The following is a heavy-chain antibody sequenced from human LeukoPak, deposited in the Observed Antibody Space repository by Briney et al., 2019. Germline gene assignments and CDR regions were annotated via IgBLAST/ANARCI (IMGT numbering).Heavy chain of an antibody. J-gene: IGHJ6*02. CDR2: IASSSDSI. CDR1: GFTFSSYS. CDR3: ARDQYYYDSSGYYTGDYYYYGMDV. Sequence: GGSLRLSCAASGFTFSSYSMNWVRQAPGKGLEWVSWIASSSDSIYYADSVKGRFTISRDNAKNSLYLQMNSLRAEDTAVYYCARDQYYYDSSGYYTGDYYYYGMDVWGQGTTVTVPS. V-gene: IGHV3-48*04. D-gene: IGHD3-22*01.